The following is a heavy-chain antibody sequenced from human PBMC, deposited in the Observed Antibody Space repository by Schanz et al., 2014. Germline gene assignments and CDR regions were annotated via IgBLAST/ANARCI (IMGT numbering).Heavy chain of an antibody. CDR3: ARARYTGYDCSGY. D-gene: IGHD5-12*01. V-gene: IGHV1-2*02. Sequence: QVQLVQSGAEVKKPGASVKVSCKASGYTFTRSGISWVRQAPGQGLEWMGWINPNSGETNYEQKFKGRVTLTSDTSISTAFMELSGLTSDDTATYFCARARYTGYDCSGYWGQGTLLIVSS. J-gene: IGHJ4*02. CDR2: INPNSGET. CDR1: GYTFTRSG.